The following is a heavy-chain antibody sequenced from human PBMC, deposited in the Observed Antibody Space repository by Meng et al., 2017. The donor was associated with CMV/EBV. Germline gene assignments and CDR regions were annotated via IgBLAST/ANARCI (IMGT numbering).Heavy chain of an antibody. Sequence: ASVTVSYKACGCSVTSYYMHWVRQAAGQGLEWMGMINPSGGSTSYAQKFQGRIPMTRDTSTSTVYMEPSSLRSEDTAVYYCARVRKANTEGLYYYYGMDVWGQGTTVTVSS. CDR3: ARVRKANTEGLYYYYGMDV. J-gene: IGHJ6*02. CDR1: GCSVTSYY. CDR2: INPSGGST. D-gene: IGHD1/OR15-1a*01. V-gene: IGHV1-46*01.